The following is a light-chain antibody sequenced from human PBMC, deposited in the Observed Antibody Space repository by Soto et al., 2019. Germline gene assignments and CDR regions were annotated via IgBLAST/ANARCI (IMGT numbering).Light chain of an antibody. CDR2: AAS. CDR1: QSVSSSY. CDR3: QQYGRSPLGVT. V-gene: IGKV3-20*01. J-gene: IGKJ4*01. Sequence: EVVLTQSPVTLSLSPGERVTLSCRASQSVSSSYLAWYQQKPGQAPRLLIYAASRRAAGIPDRFSGSGSGTDFALTISRLEPEDFAVYYCQQYGRSPLGVTFGGGTKVDIK.